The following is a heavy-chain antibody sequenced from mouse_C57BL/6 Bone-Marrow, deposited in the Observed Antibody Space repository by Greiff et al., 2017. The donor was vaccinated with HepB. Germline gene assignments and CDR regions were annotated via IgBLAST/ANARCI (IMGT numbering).Heavy chain of an antibody. D-gene: IGHD1-1*01. V-gene: IGHV6-3*01. CDR1: GFTFSNYW. CDR3: TEEYYYGSSYLYYYAMDY. Sequence: EVHLVESGGGLVQPGGSMKLSCVASGFTFSNYWMNWVRQSPEKGLEWVAQIRLKSDNYATHYAESVKGRFTISRDDSKSSVYLQMNNLRAEDTGIYYCTEEYYYGSSYLYYYAMDYWGQGTSVTVSS. CDR2: IRLKSDNYAT. J-gene: IGHJ4*01.